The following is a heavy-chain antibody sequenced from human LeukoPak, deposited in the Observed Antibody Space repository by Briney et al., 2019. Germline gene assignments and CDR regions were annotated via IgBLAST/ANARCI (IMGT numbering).Heavy chain of an antibody. CDR1: GDTFSSYA. CDR3: AREGVPGWYFDL. Sequence: SVKVSCKASGDTFSSYAISWVRQAPGQGLEWMGGIIPIFGTANYAQKFQGRVTITADESTSTAYMELSSLRSEDTAVYYCAREGVPGWYFDLWGRGTLVTVSS. V-gene: IGHV1-69*01. CDR2: IIPIFGTA. D-gene: IGHD3-16*01. J-gene: IGHJ2*01.